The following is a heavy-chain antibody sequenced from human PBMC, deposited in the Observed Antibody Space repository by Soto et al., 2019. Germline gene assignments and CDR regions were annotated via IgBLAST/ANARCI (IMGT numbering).Heavy chain of an antibody. CDR2: INPNSGGT. V-gene: IGHV1-2*04. D-gene: IGHD2-8*01. Sequence: VSVKVSCKASGYTFTGYYMHWVRQAPGQGLEWMGWINPNSGGTNYAQKFQGWVTMTRDTSISTAYMELSRLRSDDTAVYYCALGYCTNGVCPFDYWGQGTLVTVSS. CDR1: GYTFTGYY. J-gene: IGHJ4*02. CDR3: ALGYCTNGVCPFDY.